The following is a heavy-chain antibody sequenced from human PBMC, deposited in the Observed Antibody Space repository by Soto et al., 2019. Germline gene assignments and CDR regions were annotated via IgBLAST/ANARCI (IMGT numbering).Heavy chain of an antibody. D-gene: IGHD2-15*01. V-gene: IGHV3-21*01. CDR1: GFTFSSYS. Sequence: PGGSLRLSCAASGFTFSSYSMNWVRQAPGKGLEWVSSISSSSSYIYYADSVKGRFTISRDNAKNSLYLQMNSLRAEDTAVYYCAPQCSGGSCYYYGMDVWGQGTTVTVSS. J-gene: IGHJ6*02. CDR3: APQCSGGSCYYYGMDV. CDR2: ISSSSSYI.